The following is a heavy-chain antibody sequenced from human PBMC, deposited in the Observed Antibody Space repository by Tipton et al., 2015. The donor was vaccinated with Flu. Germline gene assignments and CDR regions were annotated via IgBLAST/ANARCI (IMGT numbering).Heavy chain of an antibody. CDR1: SGSIRSTNYF. J-gene: IGHJ4*02. CDR3: ARLSYYDVDLKNFYFDH. CDR2: IYPSGTT. D-gene: IGHD3-10*02. V-gene: IGHV4-39*01. Sequence: LRLSCTVSSGSIRSTNYFCAWIRQPPGKRLELIGSIYPSGTTYYNPSLKSRVTISADTSKSQFSLKLRSVTAADTAVYYCARLSYYDVDLKNFYFDHWGQGTLVIVSS.